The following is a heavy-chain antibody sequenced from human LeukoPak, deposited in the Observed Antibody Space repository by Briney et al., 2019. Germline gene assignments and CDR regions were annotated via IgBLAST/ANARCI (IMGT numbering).Heavy chain of an antibody. J-gene: IGHJ4*02. V-gene: IGHV3-33*01. D-gene: IGHD5-24*01. CDR3: ARSRGRRRDVFYY. CDR1: GFTFSSYG. Sequence: GGSLRLSCAASGFTFSSYGMHWVRQAPGKGLEWVAVIWYDGSKKYYIDSVTGRFTISRDNAKNSLYLQMNSLRAEDTAVYYCARSRGRRRDVFYYWGQGTLVTVSS. CDR2: IWYDGSKK.